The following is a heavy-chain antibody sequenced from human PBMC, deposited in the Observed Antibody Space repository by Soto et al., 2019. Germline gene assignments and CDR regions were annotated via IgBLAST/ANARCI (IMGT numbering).Heavy chain of an antibody. J-gene: IGHJ4*02. CDR3: ATGFSYSVIDY. D-gene: IGHD5-18*01. CDR1: GFTFSTYG. CDR2: MSYDGSNK. V-gene: IGHV3-30*03. Sequence: QVQLVESGGGVVQPGRSLRLSCAASGFTFSTYGMHWVRQAPGKGLEWVAVMSYDGSNKYYADSVKGRLTISRDNSKNTLYLLMSSLRAEDTAVYYCATGFSYSVIDYWGQGTLVTVSS.